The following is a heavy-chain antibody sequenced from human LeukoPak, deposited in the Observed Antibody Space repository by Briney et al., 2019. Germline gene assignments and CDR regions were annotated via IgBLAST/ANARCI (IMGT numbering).Heavy chain of an antibody. CDR3: ARDYHYYDSSGYYGY. V-gene: IGHV1-2*04. J-gene: IGHJ4*02. Sequence: ASVKVSCKASGYTFTGYYMHWVRQAPGQGLEWMGWINPNSGGTNYAQKFQGWVTMTRDTSISTAYMELSRLRSDDTAVYYCARDYHYYDSSGYYGYWGQGTLVTVS. CDR1: GYTFTGYY. D-gene: IGHD3-22*01. CDR2: INPNSGGT.